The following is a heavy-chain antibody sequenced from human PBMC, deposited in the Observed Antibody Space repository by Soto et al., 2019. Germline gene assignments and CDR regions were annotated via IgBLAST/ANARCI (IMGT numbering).Heavy chain of an antibody. J-gene: IGHJ4*02. V-gene: IGHV3-73*01. CDR3: TRHLPAMAGTCFDY. D-gene: IGHD6-19*01. CDR1: GFSFSDSD. Sequence: GGSLRLSCAASGFSFSDSDMHWVRQASGKGLEWVGHIRSKANSYATAYAVSVKGRFTISRDDSKNTAYLQMNSLKTEDTAVYYCTRHLPAMAGTCFDYWGQGTLVTVSS. CDR2: IRSKANSYAT.